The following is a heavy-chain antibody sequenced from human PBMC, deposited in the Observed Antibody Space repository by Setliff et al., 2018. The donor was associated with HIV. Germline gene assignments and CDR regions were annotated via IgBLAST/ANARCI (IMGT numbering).Heavy chain of an antibody. D-gene: IGHD1-7*01. CDR2: IHYDEKT. Sequence: PSETLSLTCTVSGDSASNSRYYWAWIRQPPGKGLEYIGSIHYDEKTYYNPSLESQFAISLDTSKNQFSLKLSSVTAADTAMYYCASANWNYLGYWFDPWGQGTLVTVSS. CDR1: GDSASNSRYY. CDR3: ASANWNYLGYWFDP. V-gene: IGHV4-39*07. J-gene: IGHJ5*02.